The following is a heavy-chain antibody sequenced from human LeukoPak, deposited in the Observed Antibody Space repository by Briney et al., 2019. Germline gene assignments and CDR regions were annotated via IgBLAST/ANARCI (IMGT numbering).Heavy chain of an antibody. Sequence: PGGSLRLSCAASGFTFSSYGMNWVRQAPGKGLEWVSSISSSSSYIYYADSVKGRFTISRDNAKNSLYLQMNSLRAEDTAVYYCARDLDYDILTGYYDYWGQGTLVTVSS. V-gene: IGHV3-21*01. CDR3: ARDLDYDILTGYYDY. CDR1: GFTFSSYG. J-gene: IGHJ4*02. D-gene: IGHD3-9*01. CDR2: ISSSSSYI.